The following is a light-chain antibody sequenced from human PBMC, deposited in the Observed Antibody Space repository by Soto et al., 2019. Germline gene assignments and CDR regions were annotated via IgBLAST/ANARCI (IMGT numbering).Light chain of an antibody. J-gene: IGKJ3*01. CDR1: QSVSSSY. V-gene: IGKV3-20*01. CDR2: DAS. CDR3: QHYGTSAL. Sequence: EIVLTQSPGTLSLSPGERATLSCRASQSVSSSYLAWYQQKPGQAPRLLIYDASRATGIPGRFSGSGSGTDFPLTITRLEPEDFAVYYCQHYGTSALFGPGTKVDI.